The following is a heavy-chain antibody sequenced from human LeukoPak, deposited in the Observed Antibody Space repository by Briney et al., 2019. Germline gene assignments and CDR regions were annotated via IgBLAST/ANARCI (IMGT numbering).Heavy chain of an antibody. CDR1: GGSMSSSSNY. CDR2: ISYSERT. J-gene: IGHJ2*01. V-gene: IGHV4-39*01. Sequence: SETLSLTCSVSGGSMSSSSNYWGWIRQPPGKGLEWIGCISYSERTYYNPSLKSRVTISVDTSKNQFSLKLNAVTAADTAVYYCARRTYFDLWGRGTLVTVSS. CDR3: ARRTYFDL.